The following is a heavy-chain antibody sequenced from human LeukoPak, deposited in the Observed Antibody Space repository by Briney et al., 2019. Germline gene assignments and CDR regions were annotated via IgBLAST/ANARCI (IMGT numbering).Heavy chain of an antibody. J-gene: IGHJ4*02. CDR2: ISSSSSYI. CDR1: GFTFSSYS. V-gene: IGHV3-21*01. Sequence: GGSLRLSCAASGFTFSSYSMNWVRQAPGKGLEWVSSISSSSSYIYYADSVKGRFTISRDNAKNSLYLQMNSLRAQDTALYYCAKAHVGSGSFSAAGFDYWGQGTLVTVSS. CDR3: AKAHVGSGSFSAAGFDY. D-gene: IGHD1-26*01.